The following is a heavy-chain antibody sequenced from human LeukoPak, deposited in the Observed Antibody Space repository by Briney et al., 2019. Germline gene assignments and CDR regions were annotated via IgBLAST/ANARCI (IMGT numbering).Heavy chain of an antibody. V-gene: IGHV1-2*02. Sequence: ASVKVSCKASEYTFTSYDINWVRQAPEQGLEWVGWINPNTGGTKYAQKFQGRVTMTRDTSISTAYMELSRLRFDDTAVFYCARAVIVVVPAAIGYWGQGTLVTVSS. J-gene: IGHJ4*02. CDR2: INPNTGGT. CDR3: ARAVIVVVPAAIGY. CDR1: EYTFTSYD. D-gene: IGHD2-2*02.